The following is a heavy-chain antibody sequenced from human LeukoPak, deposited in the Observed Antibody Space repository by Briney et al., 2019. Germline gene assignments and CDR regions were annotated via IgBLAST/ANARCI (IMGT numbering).Heavy chain of an antibody. Sequence: SQTLSLTCTVSGGSISSGGYYWSWIRQHPGKGLEWIGYIYYSGSTYYNPSLKNRVTISVDTSKNQFSLKLSSVTAADTAVYYCAREGFTNWFDPWGQGTLVTVSS. J-gene: IGHJ5*02. CDR1: GGSISSGGYY. CDR2: IYYSGST. CDR3: AREGFTNWFDP. V-gene: IGHV4-31*03.